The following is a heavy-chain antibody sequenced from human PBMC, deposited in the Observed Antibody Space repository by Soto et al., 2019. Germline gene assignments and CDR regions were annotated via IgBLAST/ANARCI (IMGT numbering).Heavy chain of an antibody. CDR1: GFIFRNFG. CDR3: VQGASTAHQPLDS. Sequence: QVQLVESGGGVVQPGRSLRLSCAASGFIFRNFGMHWVRRAPGKGLEWVAAISGDGNDKYYADSMKGRFTISRDNFNNTLYLQLNSLRLEDTAVYHCVQGASTAHQPLDSWGQGVLVTVSS. D-gene: IGHD1-26*01. V-gene: IGHV3-30*03. CDR2: ISGDGNDK. J-gene: IGHJ4*02.